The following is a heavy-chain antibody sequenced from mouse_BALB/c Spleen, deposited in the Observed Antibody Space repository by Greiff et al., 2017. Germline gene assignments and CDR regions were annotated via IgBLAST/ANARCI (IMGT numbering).Heavy chain of an antibody. J-gene: IGHJ4*01. D-gene: IGHD2-1*01. CDR3: AREGGNSYAMDY. CDR2: ISYDGSN. CDR1: GYSITSGYY. V-gene: IGHV3-6*02. Sequence: EVHLVESGPGLVKPSQSLSLTCSVTGYSITSGYYWNWIRQFPGNKLEWMGYISYDGSNNYNPSLKNRISITRDTSKNQFFLKLNSVTTEDTATYYCAREGGNSYAMDYWGQGTSVTVSS.